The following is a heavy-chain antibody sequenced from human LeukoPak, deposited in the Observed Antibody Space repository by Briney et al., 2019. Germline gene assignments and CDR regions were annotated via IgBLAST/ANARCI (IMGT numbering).Heavy chain of an antibody. CDR2: INSDGRTT. D-gene: IGHD3-10*02. Sequence: GGSLRLSCAAAGFTFSTYWMHWVRQVPGKGLVWVSRINSDGRTTGYADSVKGRFTISRDNAKNTLYLQMNSLRVEDTAVYYCGSPRTFSGRNVLDMWGQGTMVTVSS. V-gene: IGHV3-74*01. CDR1: GFTFSTYW. J-gene: IGHJ3*02. CDR3: GSPRTFSGRNVLDM.